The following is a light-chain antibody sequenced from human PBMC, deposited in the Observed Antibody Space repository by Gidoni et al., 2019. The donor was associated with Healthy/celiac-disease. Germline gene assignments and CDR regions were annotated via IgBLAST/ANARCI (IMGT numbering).Light chain of an antibody. J-gene: IGKJ5*01. CDR3: QQSYSTLIT. Sequence: DIQMTQSPSSLSASVGDRVPITCRASQSISSYLNWYQQKPGNAPKLLIYAASSLQSVVPSRFSGSGSGTYFTLTISSLQPEDFATYYCQQSYSTLITFGQGTRLEIK. CDR1: QSISSY. CDR2: AAS. V-gene: IGKV1-39*01.